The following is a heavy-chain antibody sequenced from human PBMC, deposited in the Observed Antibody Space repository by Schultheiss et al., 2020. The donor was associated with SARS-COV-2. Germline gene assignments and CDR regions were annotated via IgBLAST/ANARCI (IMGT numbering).Heavy chain of an antibody. CDR1: GGSISSSSYY. Sequence: SETLSLTCTVSGGSISSSSYYWGWIRQPPGKGLEWIGYIYYSGSTNYNPSLKSRVTISVDTSKNQFSLKLSSVTAADTAVYYCARQGCSSTSCYGHYYYYMDVWGKGTTVTVSS. D-gene: IGHD2-2*01. V-gene: IGHV4-61*05. J-gene: IGHJ6*03. CDR3: ARQGCSSTSCYGHYYYYMDV. CDR2: IYYSGST.